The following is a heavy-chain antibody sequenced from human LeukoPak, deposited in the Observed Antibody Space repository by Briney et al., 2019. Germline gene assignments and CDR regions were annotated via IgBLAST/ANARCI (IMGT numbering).Heavy chain of an antibody. CDR1: GFTFSSYA. V-gene: IGHV3-23*01. CDR3: AQTGGLVPGRYFVY. Sequence: PGGSLRLSCAASGFTFSSYAMSWVRQAPGKGLEWVPAISGSGGSTYYADSVKGRFTISRDNSKNTLYLQMSSLRAEDTAVYYCAQTGGLVPGRYFVYWGQGTLVTVSS. CDR2: ISGSGGST. J-gene: IGHJ4*02. D-gene: IGHD6-6*01.